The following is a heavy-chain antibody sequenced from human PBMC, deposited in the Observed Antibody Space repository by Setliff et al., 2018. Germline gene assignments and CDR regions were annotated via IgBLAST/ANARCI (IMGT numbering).Heavy chain of an antibody. D-gene: IGHD2-2*01. V-gene: IGHV1-2*02. CDR3: ARGPPDFVVVPAAAKFDY. CDR1: PYSFSGYY. J-gene: IGHJ4*02. CDR2: INTNSGDT. Sequence: GASVKVSCKTSPYSFSGYYIHWVRQAPGQGLEWMGWINTNSGDTRYAQKFQGRVTMTIDTPTSTAYMELRSLRSDDTAVYYCARGPPDFVVVPAAAKFDYWGPGTLVTVSS.